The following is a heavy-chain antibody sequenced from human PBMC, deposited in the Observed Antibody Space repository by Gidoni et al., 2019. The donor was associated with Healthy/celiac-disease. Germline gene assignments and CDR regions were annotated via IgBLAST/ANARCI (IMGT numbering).Heavy chain of an antibody. CDR1: GCTFSSYG. Sequence: QVQLGESGGGVVQPGRSLRLSCAAAGCTFSSYGMHWVRQAPGKGLEWVAVIWYDGSNKYYADSVKGRFTISRDNSKNTLYLQMNSLRAEDTAVYYCARVVVGDYYFDYWGQGTLVTVSS. J-gene: IGHJ4*02. D-gene: IGHD2-21*02. V-gene: IGHV3-33*01. CDR2: IWYDGSNK. CDR3: ARVVVGDYYFDY.